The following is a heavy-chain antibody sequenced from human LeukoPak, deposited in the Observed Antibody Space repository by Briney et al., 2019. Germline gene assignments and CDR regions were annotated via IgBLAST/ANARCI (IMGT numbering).Heavy chain of an antibody. J-gene: IGHJ5*02. D-gene: IGHD3-3*01. CDR1: GGSISSGGYY. V-gene: IGHV4-30-2*01. Sequence: SETLSLTCTVSGGSISSGGYYWSWIRQPPGKGLEWIGYIYHSGSTYYNPSLKSRVTISVDRSKNQFSLKLSSVTAADTAVYYCASVWAYYDFWSGYLGWFDPWGQGTLVTVSS. CDR3: ASVWAYYDFWSGYLGWFDP. CDR2: IYHSGST.